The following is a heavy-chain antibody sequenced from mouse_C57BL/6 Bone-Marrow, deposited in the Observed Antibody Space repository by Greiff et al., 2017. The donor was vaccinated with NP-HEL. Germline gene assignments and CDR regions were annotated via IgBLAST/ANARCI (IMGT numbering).Heavy chain of an antibody. CDR3: TLYYGYDGGFAY. D-gene: IGHD2-2*01. J-gene: IGHJ3*01. CDR1: GFNITDYY. CDR2: IDPEDGDT. V-gene: IGHV14-1*01. Sequence: EVKLQESGAELVRPGASVKLSCTASGFNITDYYMHWVKQRPEQGLEWIGRIDPEDGDTEYAPKFQGKATMTADTSSNTAYLQLSSLTSEDTAVYYCTLYYGYDGGFAYWGQGTLVTVSA.